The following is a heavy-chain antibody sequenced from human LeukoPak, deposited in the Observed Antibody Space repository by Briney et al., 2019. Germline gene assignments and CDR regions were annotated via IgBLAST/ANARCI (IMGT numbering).Heavy chain of an antibody. Sequence: GASVNVSCKASGYTFTSYGIRWVRQAPGQALEGMGWISAYNGNTNYAQKLQGRVTMTTDTSTSTAYMELRSLRSDDTAVYYCARSPKDFWSGYYAGGAFDIWGQGTMVTVSS. CDR1: GYTFTSYG. CDR3: ARSPKDFWSGYYAGGAFDI. V-gene: IGHV1-18*01. CDR2: ISAYNGNT. D-gene: IGHD3-3*01. J-gene: IGHJ3*02.